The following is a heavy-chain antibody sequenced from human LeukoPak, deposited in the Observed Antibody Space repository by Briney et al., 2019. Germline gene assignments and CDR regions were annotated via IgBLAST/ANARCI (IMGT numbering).Heavy chain of an antibody. J-gene: IGHJ5*02. D-gene: IGHD2-2*01. CDR1: GFTFRSYG. V-gene: IGHV3-23*01. CDR2: ISGSGGST. Sequence: PGGSLRLSCAASGFTFRSYGMTWVRQAPGKGLEWVSAISGSGGSTFYADPVKGRFTISRDNSKNTLYLQMNSLRAEDTAVYYCAKSEYCSSTSCYGPFDPWGQGTLVTVSS. CDR3: AKSEYCSSTSCYGPFDP.